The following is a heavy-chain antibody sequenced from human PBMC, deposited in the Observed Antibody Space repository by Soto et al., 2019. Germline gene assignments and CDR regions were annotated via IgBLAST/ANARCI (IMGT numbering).Heavy chain of an antibody. CDR3: ARVSSGGSAAFDI. J-gene: IGHJ3*02. D-gene: IGHD3-10*01. Sequence: ASVKVSCKASGGTFSSYAISWVRQAPGQGLEWMGWISVYNGNRNYAQNFQGRVTMTTDTSTTTAYMELRSLRSDDTAVYYCARVSSGGSAAFDIWGQGTMVTVSS. V-gene: IGHV1-18*01. CDR2: ISVYNGNR. CDR1: GGTFSSYA.